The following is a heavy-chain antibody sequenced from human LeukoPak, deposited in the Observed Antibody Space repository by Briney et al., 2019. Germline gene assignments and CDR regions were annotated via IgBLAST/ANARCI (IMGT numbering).Heavy chain of an antibody. J-gene: IGHJ4*02. Sequence: GGSLRLSCAASEFIFGAYWMTWVRQAPGKGLEWVANINQAGSEKYYMDSVKGRFTISRDNAKRSLFLQMNSLTAEDTGLYYCVRSLERFGTRDYWGQGTLVTVSS. CDR3: VRSLERFGTRDY. CDR1: EFIFGAYW. CDR2: INQAGSEK. V-gene: IGHV3-7*01. D-gene: IGHD3-10*01.